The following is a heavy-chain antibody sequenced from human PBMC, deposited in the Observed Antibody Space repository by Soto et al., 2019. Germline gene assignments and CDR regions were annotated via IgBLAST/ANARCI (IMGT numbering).Heavy chain of an antibody. Sequence: GGSLRLSCAASGFTFSSYAMSWVRQAPGKGLEWVSAISGSGGSTYYADSVKGRFTISRDNSKNTLYLQMNSLRAEDTAVYYCAKVQPPSTLAAAGAFDYWGQGTLVTVSS. D-gene: IGHD6-13*01. CDR3: AKVQPPSTLAAAGAFDY. CDR1: GFTFSSYA. J-gene: IGHJ4*02. CDR2: ISGSGGST. V-gene: IGHV3-23*01.